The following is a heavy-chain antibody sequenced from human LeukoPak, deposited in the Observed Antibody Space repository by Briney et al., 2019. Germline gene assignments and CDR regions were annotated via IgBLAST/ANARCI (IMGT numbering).Heavy chain of an antibody. V-gene: IGHV3-48*02. CDR1: GFAFSSYS. Sequence: SGGSLRLSCAASGFAFSSYSMNWVRQAPGKGLEWLSYITSSSSSIFYADSVKGRFTISRDNTENSLYLQMNSLRDDDTAVYFCARDRPNTGYDFDYWGQGAVLTVSS. J-gene: IGHJ4*02. CDR2: ITSSSSSI. D-gene: IGHD5-12*01. CDR3: ARDRPNTGYDFDY.